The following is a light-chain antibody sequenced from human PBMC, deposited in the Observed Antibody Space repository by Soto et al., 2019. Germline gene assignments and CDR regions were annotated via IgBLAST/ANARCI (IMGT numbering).Light chain of an antibody. Sequence: IVMTQSPESLALSLGERATINCKSSQTLLYSGNNLNYLARYQQKPGQPPKVLIYWASTRESGVPDRFSGSGSGTDFTLTIRSLQAEDVAVYYCQQYINDLPAFGQGTKVEIK. CDR2: WAS. J-gene: IGKJ1*01. V-gene: IGKV4-1*01. CDR1: QTLLYSGNNLNY. CDR3: QQYINDLPA.